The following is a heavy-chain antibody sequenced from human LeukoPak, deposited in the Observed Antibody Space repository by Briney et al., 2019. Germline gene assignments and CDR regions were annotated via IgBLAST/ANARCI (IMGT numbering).Heavy chain of an antibody. CDR2: INHSGST. V-gene: IGHV4-34*01. CDR3: ARDRNWNDGRYYMDL. CDR1: GGSFSGYY. Sequence: SETLSLTCAVYGGSFSGYYWSWIRQLPGKGLERIGEINHSGSTNYNPSLKSRVTISVDTSKNQFSLKLSSVTDADTAVYYCARDRNWNDGRYYMDLWGKGTTVTVS. J-gene: IGHJ6*03. D-gene: IGHD1-1*01.